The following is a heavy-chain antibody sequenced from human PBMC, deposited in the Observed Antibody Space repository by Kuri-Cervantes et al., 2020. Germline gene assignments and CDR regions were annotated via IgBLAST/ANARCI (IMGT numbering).Heavy chain of an antibody. D-gene: IGHD3-10*01. J-gene: IGHJ3*02. Sequence: SETLSLTCTVSGGSISSGGYYWSWIRQHPGKGLEWIGYIYYSGSTYYNPSLKSRVTISVDTSKNQFSLKLSSVTAADTAVYYCARGWFGELSSAFDIWGQGTMVTVSS. CDR3: ARGWFGELSSAFDI. CDR2: IYYSGST. V-gene: IGHV4-31*03. CDR1: GGSISSGGYY.